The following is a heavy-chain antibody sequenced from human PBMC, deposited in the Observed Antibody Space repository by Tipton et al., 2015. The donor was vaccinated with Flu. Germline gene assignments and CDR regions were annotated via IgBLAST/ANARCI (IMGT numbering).Heavy chain of an antibody. CDR1: GEALISSSYS. D-gene: IGHD2-21*01. V-gene: IGHV4-39*07. J-gene: IGHJ4*02. Sequence: GEALISSSYSWAWIRQSPGRGLEWIGTIYYTGNTFYNPSLQSRLTLPLDASKSQFSLTVRSVTAADTAVYYCAQARYFHFDSWGQGRPVTVSS. CDR3: AQARYFHFDS. CDR2: IYYTGNT.